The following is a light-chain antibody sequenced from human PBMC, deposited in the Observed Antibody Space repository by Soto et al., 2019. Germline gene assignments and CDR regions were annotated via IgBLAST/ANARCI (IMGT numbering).Light chain of an antibody. V-gene: IGKV3-20*01. J-gene: IGKJ4*01. CDR2: GAS. CDR3: QQYGSSPLT. Sequence: EIVLTQSPGTLSLSPGERATLSCRASQSVSSSYLAWYQQKPGQAPRLLIYGASSRATGLPDRFSGSGSGTDFTLTISSLEPEDFALYYCQQYGSSPLTFGGGTKVEIK. CDR1: QSVSSSY.